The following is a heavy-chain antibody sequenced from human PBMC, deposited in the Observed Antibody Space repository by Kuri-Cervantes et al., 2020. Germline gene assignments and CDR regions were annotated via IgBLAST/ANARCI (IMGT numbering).Heavy chain of an antibody. CDR1: GGSISSSSYY. V-gene: IGHV4-39*01. Sequence: GSLRLSCTVSGGSISSSSYYWGWIRQPPGKGLEWIGSIYYSGSTYYNPSLKSRVTISVDTSKNQFSLKLSSVTAADTAVYYCARGAPYCGGDCYSLGFDYWGQGTLVTVSS. J-gene: IGHJ4*02. CDR2: IYYSGST. D-gene: IGHD2-21*02. CDR3: ARGAPYCGGDCYSLGFDY.